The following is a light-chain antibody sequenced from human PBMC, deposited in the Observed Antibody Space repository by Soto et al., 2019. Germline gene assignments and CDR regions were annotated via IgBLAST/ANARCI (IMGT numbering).Light chain of an antibody. CDR2: GAS. CDR1: QSVSSD. Sequence: EIVMTQSPATLSVSPGERVPLSCRASQSVSSDLAWYQHKPGQPPRLLIYGASTRATGIPARFSGSGSGTDFTLTISSLQSEDFAVYFCQQCSDWPLFTVGQGTRLEIK. CDR3: QQCSDWPLFT. J-gene: IGKJ5*01. V-gene: IGKV3-15*01.